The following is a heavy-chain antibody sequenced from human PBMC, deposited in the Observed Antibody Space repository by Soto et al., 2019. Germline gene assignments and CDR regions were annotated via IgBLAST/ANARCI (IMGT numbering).Heavy chain of an antibody. Sequence: TLSLTCAVSGGSLSSSAYSWSWIRQPPGKGLEWIGFIYQSGSTYYNPSLKSRVTMSLDRPKNQFSLKLSSVTAADTAVYYCARELLFYDSDGFSWDDAFDILGQWTMVT. CDR3: ARELLFYDSDGFSWDDAFDI. J-gene: IGHJ3*02. CDR1: GGSLSSSAYS. D-gene: IGHD3-22*01. V-gene: IGHV4-30-2*01. CDR2: IYQSGST.